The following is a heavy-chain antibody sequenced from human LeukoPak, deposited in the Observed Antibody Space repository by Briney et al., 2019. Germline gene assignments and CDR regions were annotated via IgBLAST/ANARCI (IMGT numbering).Heavy chain of an antibody. J-gene: IGHJ4*02. CDR1: GGSISSYY. V-gene: IGHV4-59*01. CDR3: AMTLEYSTFDLNFDY. Sequence: SETLSLTCTVSGGSISSYYWSWIRQPPGKGLEWIGYIYYSGSTNYNPSLKSRVTISVDTSKNQFSLKLSSVTAADTAVYYCAMTLEYSTFDLNFDYWGQGTLVTVSS. CDR2: IYYSGST. D-gene: IGHD6-6*01.